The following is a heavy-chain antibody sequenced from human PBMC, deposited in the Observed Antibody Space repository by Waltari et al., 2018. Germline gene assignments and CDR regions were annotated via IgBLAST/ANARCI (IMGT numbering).Heavy chain of an antibody. CDR3: ARDAVSTDAFDI. CDR2: IIPILGIA. V-gene: IGHV1-69*04. CDR1: GGTFSSYA. J-gene: IGHJ3*02. D-gene: IGHD2-8*01. Sequence: QVQLVQSGAEVKKPGSSVKVSCKASGGTFSSYAISWVRQAPGQGLEWMGGIIPILGIANYAQKFQGRVTITADESTSTAYMELSSLRSEDTAVYYCARDAVSTDAFDIWGQGTMVTVSS.